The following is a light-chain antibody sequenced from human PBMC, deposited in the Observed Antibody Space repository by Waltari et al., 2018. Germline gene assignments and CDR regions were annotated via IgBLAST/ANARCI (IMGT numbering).Light chain of an antibody. CDR3: QAWDSSTASYV. CDR1: KLGDNY. CDR2: QDS. V-gene: IGLV3-1*01. J-gene: IGLJ1*01. Sequence: SYELTQPPSVSVSPGQTASITCSGDKLGDNYACWYQQKTGQSPVLVIYQDSKRPSGIPERFSGSNSGNTATLTISGTQAMDEADYYCQAWDSSTASYVFGTGTKVTVL.